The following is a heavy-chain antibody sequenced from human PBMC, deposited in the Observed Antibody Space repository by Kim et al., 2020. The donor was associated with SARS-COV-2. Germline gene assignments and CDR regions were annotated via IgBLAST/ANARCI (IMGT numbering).Heavy chain of an antibody. CDR3: ARVRLERDAFDI. CDR2: INAGNGNT. D-gene: IGHD6-19*01. CDR1: GYTFTSYA. Sequence: ASVKVSCKASGYTFTSYAMHWVRQAPGQRLEWMGWINAGNGNTKYSQKFQGRVTITRDTSASTAYMELSSLRSEDTAVYYCARVRLERDAFDIWGQGTMVTVSS. J-gene: IGHJ3*02. V-gene: IGHV1-3*01.